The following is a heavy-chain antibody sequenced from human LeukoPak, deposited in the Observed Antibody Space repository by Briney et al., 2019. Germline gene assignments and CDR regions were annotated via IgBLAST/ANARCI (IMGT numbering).Heavy chain of an antibody. CDR1: GGSISSYY. CDR3: ARDLTAAAGIGRAYYYYYMDV. J-gene: IGHJ6*03. CDR2: IYHSGST. D-gene: IGHD6-13*01. Sequence: PSETLSLTCTVSGGSISSYYWSWIRQPPGKGLEWIGYIYHSGSTNYNPSLKSRVTISVDTSKNQFSLKLSSVTAADTAVYYCARDLTAAAGIGRAYYYYYMDVWGKGTTVTVSS. V-gene: IGHV4-59*01.